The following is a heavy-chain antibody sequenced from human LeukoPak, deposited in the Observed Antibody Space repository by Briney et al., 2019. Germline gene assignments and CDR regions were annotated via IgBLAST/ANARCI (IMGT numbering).Heavy chain of an antibody. V-gene: IGHV3-66*01. D-gene: IGHD3-10*01. Sequence: QAGGSLRLSCSTSGFTVSSNYMSWVRQAPGKGLERVSVIYTGGSTYYAGSVKGKFSISRDNSKNTLYLQMNSLRAEDTAAYYCARNGSGCEALDWGQGTLVTVSS. CDR3: ARNGSGCEALD. J-gene: IGHJ4*02. CDR2: IYTGGST. CDR1: GFTVSSNY.